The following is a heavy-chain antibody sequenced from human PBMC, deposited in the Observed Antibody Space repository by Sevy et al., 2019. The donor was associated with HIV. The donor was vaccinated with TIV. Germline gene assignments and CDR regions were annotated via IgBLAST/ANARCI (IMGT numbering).Heavy chain of an antibody. CDR3: ARDASSYCTSYSCYGGWFDP. J-gene: IGHJ5*02. CDR1: GGTFSSYA. Sequence: ASVKVSCKASGGTFSSYAINWVRQAPGQGLEWMGRIIPIPGIPNYAQKFQGRVTITGDKSRGTAYMELSSLRSEDTAVYYCARDASSYCTSYSCYGGWFDPWGQGTLVTVSS. CDR2: IIPIPGIP. D-gene: IGHD2-2*01. V-gene: IGHV1-69*04.